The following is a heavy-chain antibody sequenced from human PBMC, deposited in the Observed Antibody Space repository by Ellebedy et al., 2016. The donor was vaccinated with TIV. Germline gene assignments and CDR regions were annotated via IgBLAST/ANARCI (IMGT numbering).Heavy chain of an antibody. Sequence: GGSLRLSCAASGFTFSTYGMHWVRQAPGKGLESVALIWYDGSNKYYADSVKGRFTISRDNSKNTLYLQMDSLRAEDTAVYYCARERRYCGNECYLYYYYGMDVWGQGTTVTVAS. CDR3: ARERRYCGNECYLYYYYGMDV. CDR1: GFTFSTYG. CDR2: IWYDGSNK. J-gene: IGHJ6*02. D-gene: IGHD2-21*01. V-gene: IGHV3-33*01.